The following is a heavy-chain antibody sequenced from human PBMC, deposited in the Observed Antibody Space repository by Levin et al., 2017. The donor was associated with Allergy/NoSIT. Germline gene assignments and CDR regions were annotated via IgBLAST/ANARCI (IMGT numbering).Heavy chain of an antibody. CDR1: GDSVSSRVYY. CDR2: NSDSGTT. V-gene: IGHV4-31*03. J-gene: IGHJ2*01. D-gene: IGHD2-15*01. Sequence: PSETLSLTCTVSGDSVSSRVYYWNWIRQHSGRGLEWIGYNSDSGTTNYNPSLRSRASISVDTSKNHFSLKLDSVTAADTAIYYCARIKWSREGWGYSDLWGRGTQVTVSS. CDR3: ARIKWSREGWGYSDL.